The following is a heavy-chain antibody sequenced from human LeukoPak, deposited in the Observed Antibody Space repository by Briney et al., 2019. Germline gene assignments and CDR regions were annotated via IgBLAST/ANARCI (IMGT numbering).Heavy chain of an antibody. Sequence: SETLSLTCTVSGGSISTSSYYWGWIRQPPGKGLEWIGNIYYSGSTYYNPSFRSRVTISVDTSKNQFSLKLSSVTAADTAVYYCAREPGAGTDYWGQGTLVTVSS. J-gene: IGHJ4*02. CDR3: AREPGAGTDY. V-gene: IGHV4-39*07. CDR1: GGSISTSSYY. D-gene: IGHD6-13*01. CDR2: IYYSGST.